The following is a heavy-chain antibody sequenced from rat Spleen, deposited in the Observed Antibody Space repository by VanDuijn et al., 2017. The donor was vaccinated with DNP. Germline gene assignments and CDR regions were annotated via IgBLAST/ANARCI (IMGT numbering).Heavy chain of an antibody. V-gene: IGHV5-31*01. D-gene: IGHD1-11*01. Sequence: EVQLVESGGDLVQPGRSLKLSCVASGFTFNKYWMTWIRQVPGKGLEWVAAITSSGGSTYYPDSVKGRFTISRDNEKNTLYLQMNSLQTEDTATYYFASTLVTYGTYGYYAMDAWGQGTSVTVSS. J-gene: IGHJ4*01. CDR1: GFTFNKYW. CDR3: ASTLVTYGTYGYYAMDA. CDR2: ITSSGGST.